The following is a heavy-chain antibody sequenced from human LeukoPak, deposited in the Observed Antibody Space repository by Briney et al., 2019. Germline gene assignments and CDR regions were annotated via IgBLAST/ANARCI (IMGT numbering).Heavy chain of an antibody. J-gene: IGHJ6*04. CDR1: EFTSSAFW. V-gene: IGHV3-7*01. Sequence: GGSLRLSCAASEFTSSAFWMTWVRRPPGKGLEWVANINKDGTEKEYVDSVKGRFSIFRDDAKNSVFLQMNSLRAEDTAVYYCAIFAGAVPGNLLLWGKGTTVIVSA. D-gene: IGHD2-8*02. CDR2: INKDGTEK. CDR3: AIFAGAVPGNLLL.